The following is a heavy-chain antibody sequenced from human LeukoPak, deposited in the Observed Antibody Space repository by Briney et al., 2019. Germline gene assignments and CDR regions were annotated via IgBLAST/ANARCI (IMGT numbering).Heavy chain of an antibody. CDR1: GFTFSSYG. J-gene: IGHJ6*03. CDR3: ARPLYYYYYMDV. CDR2: IRYDGSNK. V-gene: IGHV3-30*02. Sequence: PGGSLRLSCAASGFTFSSYGMHWVRQAPGKGLEWVAFIRYDGSNKYYADSVKGRFTISRDNSKNTLYLQMNSLRAEDTAVYYCARPLYYYYYMDVWGKGTTVTVSS.